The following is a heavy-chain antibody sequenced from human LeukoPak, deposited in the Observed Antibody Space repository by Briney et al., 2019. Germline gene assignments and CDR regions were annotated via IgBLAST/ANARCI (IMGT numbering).Heavy chain of an antibody. CDR1: GYTFTSYG. CDR3: ARAPHYYDSKDY. J-gene: IGHJ4*02. D-gene: IGHD3-22*01. CDR2: ISAYNGNT. Sequence: ASVKVSCKASGYTFTSYGISWVRQAPGQGLEWMGWISAYNGNTNYAQKLQGRVTMTTDTSTSTAYMKLRSLRSDDTAVYYCARAPHYYDSKDYWGQGTLVTVSS. V-gene: IGHV1-18*01.